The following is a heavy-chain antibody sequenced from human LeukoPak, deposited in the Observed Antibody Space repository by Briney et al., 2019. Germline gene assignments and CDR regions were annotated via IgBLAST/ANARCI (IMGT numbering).Heavy chain of an antibody. Sequence: GWSLTLSCAASGFTFSSYAMNWLRQAPGKGLEGVSGINYSGRSTYSADLRKSRFTITRDNSKKTVYLQMNSLRAEDRVVYYCARDRGLVGATPSNFEYWGEGALVTVSS. CDR3: ARDRGLVGATPSNFEY. D-gene: IGHD1-26*01. CDR1: GFTFSSYA. CDR2: INYSGRST. J-gene: IGHJ4*02. V-gene: IGHV3-23*01.